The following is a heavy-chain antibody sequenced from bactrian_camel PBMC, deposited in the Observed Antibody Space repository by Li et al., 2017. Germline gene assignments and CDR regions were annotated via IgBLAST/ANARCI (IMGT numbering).Heavy chain of an antibody. CDR2: ITNGGGTT. J-gene: IGHJ4*01. Sequence: VQLVESGGGLVQPGGSLRLSCAVSGLPLSSYWMYWVRQAPGKGLEWVSTITNGGGTTYYADSVKGRFTISKDNAKNTLYLQMNRLKFEDTAMYYCAAALAVGNDCYDLLVLGANYWGQGTQVTVS. D-gene: IGHD5*01. CDR3: AAALAVGNDCYDLLVLGANY. CDR1: GLPLSSYW. V-gene: IGHV3S1*01.